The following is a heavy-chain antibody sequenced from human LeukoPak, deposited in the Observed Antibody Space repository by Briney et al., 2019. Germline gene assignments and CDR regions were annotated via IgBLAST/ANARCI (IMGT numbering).Heavy chain of an antibody. CDR3: ARARGDCSGGSCYLLYY. V-gene: IGHV3-33*01. D-gene: IGHD2-15*01. CDR1: GFTFSSYG. CDR2: IWYDGSNK. Sequence: PGGSLRLSCAASGFTFSSYGMHWVRQGPGKGLEWVAVIWYDGSNKYYADSVKGRFTTSRDNSKNTLYLQMNSLRAEDTAVYYCARARGDCSGGSCYLLYYWGQGTLVTVSS. J-gene: IGHJ4*02.